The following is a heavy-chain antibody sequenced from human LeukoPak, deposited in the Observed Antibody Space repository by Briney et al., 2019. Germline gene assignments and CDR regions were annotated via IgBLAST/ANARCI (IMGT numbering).Heavy chain of an antibody. CDR3: ARDIWAQLEYAFDI. V-gene: IGHV1-18*01. CDR1: GYTFTSYG. D-gene: IGHD1-1*01. J-gene: IGHJ3*02. Sequence: ASVKVSCKASGYTFTSYGISWVRQAPGQGLEWMGWISAHNGNTNYAQKLQGRVTMTTDTSTSTAYMELRSLRSDDTAVYYCARDIWAQLEYAFDIWGQGTMVTVSS. CDR2: ISAHNGNT.